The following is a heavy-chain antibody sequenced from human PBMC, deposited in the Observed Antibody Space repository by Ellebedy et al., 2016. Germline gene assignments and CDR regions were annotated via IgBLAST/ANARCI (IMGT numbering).Heavy chain of an antibody. J-gene: IGHJ5*02. V-gene: IGHV4-59*08. CDR1: GGSISSHY. CDR3: ARRERMTNWDEGNWFDP. Sequence: GSLRLSCTVSGGSISSHYWNWIRQPPGKGLEWIGYIYYSGSTNYNPSLKSRVTISVDTSKNQFSLKLTSVTAADTAVYYCARRERMTNWDEGNWFDPWGQGTLGTVSS. D-gene: IGHD1-1*01. CDR2: IYYSGST.